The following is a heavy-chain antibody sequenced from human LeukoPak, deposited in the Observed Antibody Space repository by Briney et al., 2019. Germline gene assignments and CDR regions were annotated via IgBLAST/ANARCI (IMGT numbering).Heavy chain of an antibody. CDR1: VYTFINYY. V-gene: IGHV1-2*02. Sequence: ASVKVSCKASVYTFINYYIHWVRQAPGQGLEWMGWMNPNSGDTSYAQEFKDRVAMTRDRSLSTAYMELSRLRADDTAVYYCARDPFTWHFDLWGRGTLVTVSS. CDR2: MNPNSGDT. J-gene: IGHJ2*01. CDR3: ARDPFTWHFDL.